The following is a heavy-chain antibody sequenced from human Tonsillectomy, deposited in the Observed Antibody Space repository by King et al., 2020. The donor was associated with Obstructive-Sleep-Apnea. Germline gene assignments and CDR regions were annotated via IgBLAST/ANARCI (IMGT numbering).Heavy chain of an antibody. J-gene: IGHJ4*02. CDR2: MNPNSGNT. CDR3: ARGVSYTTIVTRADY. Sequence: VQLVESGAEVKKPGASVKVSCKASGYTFSSYDINWVRQATGQGLEWMVWMNPNSGNTGYAQKFQGRVTMTRNTSISPADMELNILRSEDTAVYYCARGVSYTTIVTRADYWGQGTLVTVSS. CDR1: GYTFSSYD. D-gene: IGHD4/OR15-4a*01. V-gene: IGHV1-8*01.